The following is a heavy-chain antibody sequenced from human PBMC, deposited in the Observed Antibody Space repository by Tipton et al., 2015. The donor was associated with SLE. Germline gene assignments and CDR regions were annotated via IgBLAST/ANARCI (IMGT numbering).Heavy chain of an antibody. CDR1: GFTFGDYA. CDR2: IRSKAYDGTT. V-gene: IGHV3-49*04. Sequence: SLRLSCTASGFTFGDYAMSWVRQAPGKGLEWVGFIRSKAYDGTTEYAASVKGRFTISRDDSKSIAYLQMNSLKTEDTAVYYCTRVSRLRDAFDIWGQGTMVTVSS. J-gene: IGHJ3*02. CDR3: TRVSRLRDAFDI.